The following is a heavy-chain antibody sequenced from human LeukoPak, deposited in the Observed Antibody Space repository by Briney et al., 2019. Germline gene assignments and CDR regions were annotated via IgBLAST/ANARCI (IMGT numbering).Heavy chain of an antibody. J-gene: IGHJ4*02. CDR2: IKSKTDGGTT. CDR3: ARDCGRQYYYDSSGYPPDY. CDR1: GFTFSSYA. D-gene: IGHD3-22*01. Sequence: GGSLRLSCAASGFTFSSYAMSWVRQAPGKGLEWVGRIKSKTDGGTTDYAAPVKGRFTISRDDSKNTLYLQMNSLKTEDTAVYYCARDCGRQYYYDSSGYPPDYWGQGTLVTVSS. V-gene: IGHV3-15*01.